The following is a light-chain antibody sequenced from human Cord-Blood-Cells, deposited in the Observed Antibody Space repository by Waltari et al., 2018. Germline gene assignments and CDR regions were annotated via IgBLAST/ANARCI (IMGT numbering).Light chain of an antibody. CDR2: LGS. Sequence: VMTQSPLSLPVPARLPASISCRSSQSLRHRNGYNYLDWYLQKPGQSPQLLIYLGSNRASGVPDRFSGSGSGTDFTLKISRVEAEDVGVYYCMQALQTRWTFGQGTKVEIK. J-gene: IGKJ1*01. CDR1: QSLRHRNGYNY. V-gene: IGKV2-28*01. CDR3: MQALQTRWT.